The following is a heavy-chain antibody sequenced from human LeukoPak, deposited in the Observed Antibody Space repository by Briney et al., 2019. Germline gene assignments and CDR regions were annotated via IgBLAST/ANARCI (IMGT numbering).Heavy chain of an antibody. V-gene: IGHV3-23*01. J-gene: IGHJ6*02. D-gene: IGHD2-15*01. Sequence: GGSLRLSCAASGFTFSSYAMSWVRQAPGKGLEWVSAISGSGGSTYYADSVKGRFTISRDNSKNTLYLQMNSLRAEDTAVYYCAKCIGFCSGGSCYYYGMDVWGQGTTVTVSS. CDR2: ISGSGGST. CDR3: AKCIGFCSGGSCYYYGMDV. CDR1: GFTFSSYA.